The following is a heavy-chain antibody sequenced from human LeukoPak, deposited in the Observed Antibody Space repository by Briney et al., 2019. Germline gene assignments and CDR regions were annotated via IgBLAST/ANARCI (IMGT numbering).Heavy chain of an antibody. Sequence: APVKVSCKASGYTFTGYYMHWVRQAPGQGLEWMGWINPNSGGTNYAQKFQGRVTMTRDTSISTAYMELSRLRSDDTAVYYCARDHRVYGDYGGFGDYWGQGTLVTVSS. V-gene: IGHV1-2*02. CDR2: INPNSGGT. D-gene: IGHD4-17*01. CDR3: ARDHRVYGDYGGFGDY. CDR1: GYTFTGYY. J-gene: IGHJ4*02.